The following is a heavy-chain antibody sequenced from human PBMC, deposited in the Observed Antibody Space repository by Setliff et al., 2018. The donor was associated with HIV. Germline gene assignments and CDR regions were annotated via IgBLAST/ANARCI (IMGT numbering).Heavy chain of an antibody. Sequence: KPSETLSLTCTVSGGSVSNYYWTWIRQSAGKGLEWIGHINTSGSTKYNPSLKSRLTMSVDSSGNQFSLTLTSVTAEDTALYYCVRAGSYRFDYWGQGTLVTVSS. D-gene: IGHD3-10*01. CDR2: INTSGST. J-gene: IGHJ4*02. CDR1: GGSVSNYY. CDR3: VRAGSYRFDY. V-gene: IGHV4-4*07.